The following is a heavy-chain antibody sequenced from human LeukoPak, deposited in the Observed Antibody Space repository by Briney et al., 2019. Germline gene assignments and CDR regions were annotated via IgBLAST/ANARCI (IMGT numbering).Heavy chain of an antibody. CDR2: IGSSGTTI. CDR3: ARSQQWPVPRGFEY. CDR1: GFPSSIYE. Sequence: GGSLRLSCAVSGFPSSIYEMNWVRQAPGKGLEWVSNIGSSGTTIYYADSVKGRFTISRDNAKNSLHLQMNSLRAEDTAVYYCARSQQWPVPRGFEYWGQGTLVTVSS. V-gene: IGHV3-48*03. J-gene: IGHJ4*02. D-gene: IGHD6-19*01.